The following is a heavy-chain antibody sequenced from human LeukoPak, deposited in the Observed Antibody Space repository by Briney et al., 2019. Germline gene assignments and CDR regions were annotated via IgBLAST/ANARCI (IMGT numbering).Heavy chain of an antibody. J-gene: IGHJ1*01. CDR2: IYYSGST. V-gene: IGHV4-30-4*01. Sequence: SQTLSLTCTVSGGSISSGDYYWSWIRQPPGKGLEWIGYIYYSGSTYYNPSLKSRVTISVDTSKNQFSLKLSSVTAADTAVYYCARVIAVAGTRYFQHWGQGTLVTVSS. D-gene: IGHD6-19*01. CDR1: GGSISSGDYY. CDR3: ARVIAVAGTRYFQH.